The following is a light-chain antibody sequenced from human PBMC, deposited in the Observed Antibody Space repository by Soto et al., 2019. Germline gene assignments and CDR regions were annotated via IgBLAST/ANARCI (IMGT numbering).Light chain of an antibody. V-gene: IGKV3-20*01. CDR1: QGIGDT. Sequence: EIVMTQSPATLSVSAGEGVTLSCRASQGIGDTLAWYQHKPGQTPRLLIYDTSTRATGIPDRFSGSGSGTDFTLTISRLEPEDFAVYYCQQYGSSPRTFGHGTKVDIK. J-gene: IGKJ1*01. CDR3: QQYGSSPRT. CDR2: DTS.